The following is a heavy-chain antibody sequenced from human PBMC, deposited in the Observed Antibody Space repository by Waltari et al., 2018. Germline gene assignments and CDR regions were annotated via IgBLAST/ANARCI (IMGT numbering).Heavy chain of an antibody. J-gene: IGHJ4*02. D-gene: IGHD6-13*01. V-gene: IGHV1-2*04. Sequence: QVQLVQSGAEVKKPGASVKVSCKASGYTFTGYHMHWVRQAPGRGLEWMGWINPNSGGTNYAQKFQGWGTMTRDTSISTVYMELSRLTSDDTAVYYCAREDLAAAGPYDYWGQGTLVTVSS. CDR1: GYTFTGYH. CDR2: INPNSGGT. CDR3: AREDLAAAGPYDY.